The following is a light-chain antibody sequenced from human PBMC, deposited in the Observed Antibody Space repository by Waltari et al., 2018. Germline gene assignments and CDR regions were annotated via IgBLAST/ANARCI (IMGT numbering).Light chain of an antibody. V-gene: IGKV1-39*01. CDR1: QRISNF. CDR3: QQYNNWPRT. CDR2: AAS. J-gene: IGKJ1*01. Sequence: DIQMTQSPSSLSASVGDRVTITCRASQRISNFLNWYQQKPGKSPKLLIYAASSLQSGVPSRFSASGSGTDFTLTISSLQPEDFAVYYCQQYNNWPRTFGQGTKVEIK.